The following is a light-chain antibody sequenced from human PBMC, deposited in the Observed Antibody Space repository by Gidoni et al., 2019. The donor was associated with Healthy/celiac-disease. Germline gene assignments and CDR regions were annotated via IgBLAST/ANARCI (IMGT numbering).Light chain of an antibody. V-gene: IGKV4-1*01. CDR1: QSVLYSSNNKNY. J-gene: IGKJ1*01. Sequence: DIVLSQSPYSLSVSLGERATINCKSSQSVLYSSNNKNYLAWYQQKPGQPPKLLIYWASTRETGVPERFSGSGSGTDFTLTISSLQAEDVAVYYCQQYYSTPPWTFGQGTKVEIK. CDR2: WAS. CDR3: QQYYSTPPWT.